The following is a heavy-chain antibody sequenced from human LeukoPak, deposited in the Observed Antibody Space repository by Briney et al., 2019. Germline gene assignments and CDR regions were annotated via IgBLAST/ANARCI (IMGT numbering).Heavy chain of an antibody. V-gene: IGHV4-59*08. CDR2: IYYSGST. CDR3: ARHSKFYYDNSGYDAFDI. D-gene: IGHD3-22*01. CDR1: GGSISSYY. J-gene: IGHJ3*02. Sequence: SETLSLTCTVSGGSISSYYWSWIRQPPGKGLEWIGYIYYSGSTNYNPSLKSRVTISVDTSKNQFSLKLSSVTAADTAVYYCARHSKFYYDNSGYDAFDIWGQGTMVTVSS.